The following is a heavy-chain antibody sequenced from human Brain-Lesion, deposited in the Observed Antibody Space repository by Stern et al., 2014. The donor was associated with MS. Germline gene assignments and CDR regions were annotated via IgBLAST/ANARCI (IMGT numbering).Heavy chain of an antibody. J-gene: IGHJ4*02. D-gene: IGHD3-10*01. CDR3: AKLWLGELPESPFDY. CDR2: IYYRGST. CDR1: GGSISSSSYY. V-gene: IGHV4-39*01. Sequence: QLVESGPGLVKPSETLSLTCTVSGGSISSSSYYWGWIRQPPGKGLEWIGSIYYRGSTYYNPSLKSGVTISMDPPTNPFYLRLSSVTAADTAVYFCAKLWLGELPESPFDYWGQGTLVTVSS.